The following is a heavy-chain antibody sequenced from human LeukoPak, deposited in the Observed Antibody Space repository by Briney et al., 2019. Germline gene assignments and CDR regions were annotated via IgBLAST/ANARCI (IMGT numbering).Heavy chain of an antibody. J-gene: IGHJ4*02. Sequence: HPGGSLRLSCAASGFTFSNYAMSWVRQAPGKGLEWVSIILSSGVSTYYADSVKGRFTISRDNSKNTLYLQMNSLRAEDTAVYYCAKSRPIDSWGREPRSPSPQ. CDR3: AKSRPIDS. CDR2: ILSSGVST. CDR1: GFTFSNYA. V-gene: IGHV3-23*01.